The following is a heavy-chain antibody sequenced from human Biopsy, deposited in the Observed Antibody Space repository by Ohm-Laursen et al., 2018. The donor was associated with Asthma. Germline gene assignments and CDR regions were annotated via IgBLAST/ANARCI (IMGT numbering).Heavy chain of an antibody. D-gene: IGHD2-21*01. CDR2: ISSDVRE. Sequence: SLRLSCAASGFTFRNFGMHWVRQAPGKGLEWVALISSDVREWYADSVKGRFTISRDNSKNTLDLQMNSLRGDDTAVYYCVRWRSGYPDHYSDFWGQGTTVTVSS. V-gene: IGHV3-30*03. CDR1: GFTFRNFG. J-gene: IGHJ6*02. CDR3: VRWRSGYPDHYSDF.